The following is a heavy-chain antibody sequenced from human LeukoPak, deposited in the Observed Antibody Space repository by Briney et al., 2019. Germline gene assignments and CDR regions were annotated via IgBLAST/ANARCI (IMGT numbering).Heavy chain of an antibody. CDR2: IYTSGST. V-gene: IGHV4-61*02. CDR1: GGSISSGSYY. CDR3: ARGLWFGELNDAFDI. D-gene: IGHD3-10*01. Sequence: PSQTLSLTCTVSGGSISSGSYYRSWIRQPAGKGLEWIGRIYTSGSTNYNPSLKSRVTISVDTSKNQFSLKLSSVTAADTAVYYCARGLWFGELNDAFDIWGQGTMVTVSS. J-gene: IGHJ3*02.